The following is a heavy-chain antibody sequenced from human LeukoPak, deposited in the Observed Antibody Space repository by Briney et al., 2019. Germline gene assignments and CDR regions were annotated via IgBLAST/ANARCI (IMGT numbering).Heavy chain of an antibody. V-gene: IGHV4-38-2*02. Sequence: SETLSLTCTVSGYSISSGYYWGWLRQPPGKGLEWIGSIYHSGSTYYNPSLKSRVTISVDTSKNQFSLKLSSVTAADTAVYYCARSISYDAFDIWGQGTMVTVSS. D-gene: IGHD6-6*01. CDR1: GYSISSGYY. J-gene: IGHJ3*02. CDR2: IYHSGST. CDR3: ARSISYDAFDI.